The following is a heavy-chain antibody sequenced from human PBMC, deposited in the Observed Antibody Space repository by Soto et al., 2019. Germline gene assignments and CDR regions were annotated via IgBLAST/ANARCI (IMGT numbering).Heavy chain of an antibody. CDR3: ASHIIVGATTSH. V-gene: IGHV4-39*01. Sequence: QLQLQESGPGLVKPSETLSLTCTVSGGSISSSSYYWGWIRQPPGKGLEWIGSIYYSGSTYYNPSLKSRVTISVDTSKNQFSLKLSSVTAADTAVYYCASHIIVGATTSHWGQGTLVTVSS. CDR2: IYYSGST. D-gene: IGHD1-26*01. CDR1: GGSISSSSYY. J-gene: IGHJ4*02.